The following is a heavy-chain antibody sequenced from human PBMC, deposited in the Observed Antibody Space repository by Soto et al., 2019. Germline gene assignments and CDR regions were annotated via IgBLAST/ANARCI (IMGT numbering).Heavy chain of an antibody. Sequence: GGALRLSCAASGFTFSSYAMSWVRPVPGKGLEWVSAISGSGGSTYYADSVKGRFTISRDNSKNTLYLQMNSLRAEDTAVYYCAKDLGVRYFDWLPPDNWGQGTLVTVSS. J-gene: IGHJ4*02. V-gene: IGHV3-23*01. CDR1: GFTFSSYA. CDR3: AKDLGVRYFDWLPPDN. CDR2: ISGSGGST. D-gene: IGHD3-9*01.